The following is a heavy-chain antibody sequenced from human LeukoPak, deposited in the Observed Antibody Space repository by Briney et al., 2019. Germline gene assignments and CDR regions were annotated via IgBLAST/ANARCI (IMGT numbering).Heavy chain of an antibody. CDR1: SDFISSYY. J-gene: IGHJ4*02. Sequence: ASETLSLTCSVSSDFISSYYWSWIRQPPGKGLEWIGNIYHSGSTNYIPSLKSRVTISIDTSKNQFSLKLSSVTAADTAVYYRARATGTLGQFDYWGQGTLATVSS. CDR3: ARATGTLGQFDY. V-gene: IGHV4-59*01. CDR2: IYHSGST. D-gene: IGHD1-1*01.